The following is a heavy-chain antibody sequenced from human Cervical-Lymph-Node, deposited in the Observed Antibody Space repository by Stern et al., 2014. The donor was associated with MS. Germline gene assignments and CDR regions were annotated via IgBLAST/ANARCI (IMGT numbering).Heavy chain of an antibody. CDR3: ARGLRRDGYNYFLGY. J-gene: IGHJ4*02. CDR1: GFTFSSYS. D-gene: IGHD5-24*01. Sequence: EVQLVESGGGLVKPGGSLRLSCAASGFTFSSYSMNWVRQAPGKGLEWVSSISSSSSYIYYADSVKGRFTISRDNAKNSLYLQMNSLRAEDTAVYYCARGLRRDGYNYFLGYWGQGTLVTVSS. CDR2: ISSSSSYI. V-gene: IGHV3-21*01.